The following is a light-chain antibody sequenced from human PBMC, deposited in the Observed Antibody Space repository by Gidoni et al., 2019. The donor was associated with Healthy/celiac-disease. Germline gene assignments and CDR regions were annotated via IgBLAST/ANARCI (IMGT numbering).Light chain of an antibody. CDR2: AAS. V-gene: IGKV1-39*01. CDR3: QXXXSTXXT. CDR1: QSISSY. Sequence: MTQSPSSLSASVGDRVTITCRASQSISSYLNWYQQKPGKAPKLLIYAASSLQSGVPSRFSGSGXXTDXXXTIXXXQPXXFAXXXCQXXXSTXXTFXXXTKVDIK. J-gene: IGKJ3*01.